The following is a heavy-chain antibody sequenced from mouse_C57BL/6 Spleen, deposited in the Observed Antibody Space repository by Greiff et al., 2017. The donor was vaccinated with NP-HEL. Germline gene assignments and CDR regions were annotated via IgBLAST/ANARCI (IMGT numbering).Heavy chain of an antibody. V-gene: IGHV1-64*01. J-gene: IGHJ3*01. Sequence: VKLQQPGAELVKPGASVKLSCKASGYTFTSYWMHWVKQRPGQGLEWIGMIHPNSGSTNYNEKFKSKATLTVDKSSSTAYMQLSSLTSEDSAVYYCAKESSTAQAEAWFAYWGQGTLVTVSA. CDR3: AKESSTAQAEAWFAY. CDR2: IHPNSGST. D-gene: IGHD3-2*02. CDR1: GYTFTSYW.